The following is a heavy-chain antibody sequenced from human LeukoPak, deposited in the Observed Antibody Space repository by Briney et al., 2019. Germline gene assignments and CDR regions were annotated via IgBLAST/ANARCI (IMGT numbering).Heavy chain of an antibody. CDR2: ISGSGDST. CDR3: AKPRIVGVKGLDP. Sequence: PGASLRLSCAASGFTFTTYAMNWVRQAPGKGLAWVSVISGSGDSTYYADSVKGRFTISRDNSKNTLYLQMNRLRAEDTAVYYCAKPRIVGVKGLDPWGQGTLVTVSS. J-gene: IGHJ5*02. V-gene: IGHV3-23*01. D-gene: IGHD1-26*01. CDR1: GFTFTTYA.